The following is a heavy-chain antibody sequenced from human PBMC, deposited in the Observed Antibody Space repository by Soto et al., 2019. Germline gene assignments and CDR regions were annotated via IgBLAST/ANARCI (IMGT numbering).Heavy chain of an antibody. Sequence: EVQLVESGGGLVQPGGSLRLSCAASGFTFSSYWMHWVRQAPGKGLVWVSRINIDGITSYADSVKGRFTISRDNAKNTLYLQMNTVGAGDTAVYYCARGDGDNYDGHGYLARHWRQGTLVTVSS. D-gene: IGHD3-22*01. J-gene: IGHJ4*02. V-gene: IGHV3-74*01. CDR3: ARGDGDNYDGHGYLARH. CDR2: INIDGIT. CDR1: GFTFSSYW.